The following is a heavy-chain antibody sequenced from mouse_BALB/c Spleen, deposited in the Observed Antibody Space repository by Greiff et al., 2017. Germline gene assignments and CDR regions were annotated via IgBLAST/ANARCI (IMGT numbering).Heavy chain of an antibody. D-gene: IGHD1-2*01. J-gene: IGHJ4*01. Sequence: QVQLQQPGAELVRPGASVKLSCKASGYTFTSYWINWVKQRPGQGLEWIGNIYPSDSYTNYNQKFKDKATLTVDKSSSTAYMQLSSPTSEDSAVYYCARTRFTTATAMDYWGQGTSVTVSS. CDR3: ARTRFTTATAMDY. V-gene: IGHV1-69*02. CDR2: IYPSDSYT. CDR1: GYTFTSYW.